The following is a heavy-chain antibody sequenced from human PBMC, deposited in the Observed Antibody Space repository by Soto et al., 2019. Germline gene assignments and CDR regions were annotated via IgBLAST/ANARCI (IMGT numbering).Heavy chain of an antibody. Sequence: GGSLSLSCAASGFTFSNAWMSWVRQAPGKGQEWVGRIKSKTDGGTTDYAAPVKGRFTISRDDSKNTLYLQMNSLKTEDTAVYYCTTVLRYCSGGSCYYFDYWGQGTLVTVS. V-gene: IGHV3-15*01. CDR2: IKSKTDGGTT. J-gene: IGHJ4*02. D-gene: IGHD2-15*01. CDR3: TTVLRYCSGGSCYYFDY. CDR1: GFTFSNAW.